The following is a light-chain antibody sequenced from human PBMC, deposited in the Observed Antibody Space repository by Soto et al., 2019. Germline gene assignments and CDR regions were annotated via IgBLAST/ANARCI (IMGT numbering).Light chain of an antibody. CDR3: QQYGSSPQT. Sequence: EIVLTQSPGTLSLSPGERATFSCRASQTVSQDYLAWFQHKPGQAPRLLMFSATSRAAGIPDRFSGSGSGTDFTLTISRLDPVDFAVYFCQQYGSSPQTFGQGTRVEIK. J-gene: IGKJ1*01. CDR2: SAT. CDR1: QTVSQDY. V-gene: IGKV3-20*01.